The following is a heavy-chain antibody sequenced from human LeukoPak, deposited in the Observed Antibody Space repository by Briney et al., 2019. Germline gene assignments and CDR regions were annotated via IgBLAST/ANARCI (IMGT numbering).Heavy chain of an antibody. J-gene: IGHJ3*01. V-gene: IGHV3-7*01. Sequence: GGSLRLSCAASGFTFTDYWMTWVRQAPGKGLEWVANIKEYGSEKHYVDSVKGRFTISRDNANNLLYLQMNSLRAEDTVVYYCARDLSYFGTFVYYDALDAWGQGTMVTVSS. D-gene: IGHD3-10*01. CDR3: ARDLSYFGTFVYYDALDA. CDR2: IKEYGSEK. CDR1: GFTFTDYW.